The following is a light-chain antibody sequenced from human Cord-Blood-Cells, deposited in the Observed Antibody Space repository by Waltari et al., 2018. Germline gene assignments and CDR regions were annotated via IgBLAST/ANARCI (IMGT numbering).Light chain of an antibody. CDR2: DVS. CDR3: SSYTSSSTLV. CDR1: SSDVGGYNY. V-gene: IGLV2-14*01. Sequence: QSALTQPASVSGSPGQSITISCTGTSSDVGGYNYVSWYQQHPGKAPKLMIYDVSNRPSGVSIRFSGSKAVNTASLTISGLQAEDEADYYCSSYTSSSTLVFGTGTKVTVL. J-gene: IGLJ1*01.